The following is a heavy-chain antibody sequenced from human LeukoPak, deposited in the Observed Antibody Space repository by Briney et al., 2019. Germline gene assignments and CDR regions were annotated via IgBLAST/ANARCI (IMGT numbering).Heavy chain of an antibody. CDR3: ARVFTTVVTH. J-gene: IGHJ4*02. CDR2: ISDSGGST. Sequence: GGSLRLSCAASGFTFSSYAMSGVRQASGKGLEWVSTISDSGGSTLYADSVKGRFTISRDNAKNSLYLQMNSLRAEDTAVYYCARVFTTVVTHWGQGTLVTVSS. CDR1: GFTFSSYA. D-gene: IGHD4-23*01. V-gene: IGHV3-23*01.